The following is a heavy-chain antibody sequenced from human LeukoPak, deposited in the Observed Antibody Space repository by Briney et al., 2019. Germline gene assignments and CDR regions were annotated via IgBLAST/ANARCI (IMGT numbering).Heavy chain of an antibody. CDR1: GYSISSGYY. D-gene: IGHD3-10*01. J-gene: IGHJ4*02. V-gene: IGHV4-38-2*02. Sequence: SETLSLTCTVSGYSISSGYYWGWIRQPPGKGLEWIGNIYHSGRTYYNPSLKSRVTISVDTSKNQFSLKLSSVTAADTAVYYCARYYYGSGSKSRFDYWGQGTLVTVSS. CDR2: IYHSGRT. CDR3: ARYYYGSGSKSRFDY.